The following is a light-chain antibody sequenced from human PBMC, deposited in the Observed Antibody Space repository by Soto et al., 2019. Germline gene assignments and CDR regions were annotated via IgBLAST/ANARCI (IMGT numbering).Light chain of an antibody. CDR1: QAIGSD. J-gene: IGKJ1*01. CDR3: LQSNTFTPT. Sequence: QRTQSPSPLAASIGDRVTISCGASQAIGSDLAWFQHRPGTAPRRLIFAVSSLQSGVPSRFSGSGSGADGSLTISSLKNEDVATYFCLQSNTFTPTFGQGTKVDIK. V-gene: IGKV1-17*01. CDR2: AVS.